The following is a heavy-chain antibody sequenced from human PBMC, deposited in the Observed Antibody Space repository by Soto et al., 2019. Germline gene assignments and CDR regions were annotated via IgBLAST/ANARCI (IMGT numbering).Heavy chain of an antibody. CDR2: IDYSGST. D-gene: IGHD6-6*01. V-gene: IGHV4-59*08. CDR3: ARSHIVPRLFMYPYDY. J-gene: IGHJ4*02. CDR1: GGSISSYY. Sequence: SETLSLTCTVSGGSISSYYWSWIRQHPGKGLEWIGNIDYSGSTYYNPSLESRVTISFDTSKNQFSLKLSSVTAADTAVYYCARSHIVPRLFMYPYDYWGQGTPVTVSS.